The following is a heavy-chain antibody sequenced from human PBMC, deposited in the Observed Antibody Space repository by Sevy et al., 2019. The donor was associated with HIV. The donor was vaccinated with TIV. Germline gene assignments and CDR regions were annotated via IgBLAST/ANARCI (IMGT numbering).Heavy chain of an antibody. V-gene: IGHV4-38-2*02. CDR2: GYHSGST. J-gene: IGHJ4*02. CDR3: ARDLGLGIQFDY. CDR1: GYSFGSIYY. Sequence: SETLSLICTVSGYSFGSIYYWGWIRQPPGKGLEWIGSGYHSGSTYYNPSLKSRVTISVDTSKNRYSLKVTPVTGADTAVYYWARDLGLGIQFDYWGQGTLVTVSS. D-gene: IGHD3-9*01.